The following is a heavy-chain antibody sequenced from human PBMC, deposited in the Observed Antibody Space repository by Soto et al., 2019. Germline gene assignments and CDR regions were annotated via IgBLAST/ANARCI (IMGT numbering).Heavy chain of an antibody. CDR3: AREASVLIPAAQPSRFDS. CDR2: ISPYSGYT. D-gene: IGHD2-2*01. Sequence: SVKVSWKVFGYSFRKYGGNWVRQAPGQGLEWVGWISPYSGYTHSAQKFHGRLTLTTDTAASTAYMELRILRSADTALYYCAREASVLIPAAQPSRFDSWAQGPLLTVSS. CDR1: GYSFRKYG. J-gene: IGHJ4*02. V-gene: IGHV1-18*01.